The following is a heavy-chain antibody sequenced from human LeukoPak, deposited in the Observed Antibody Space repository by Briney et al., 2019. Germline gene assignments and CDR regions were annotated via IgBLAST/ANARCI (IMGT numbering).Heavy chain of an antibody. J-gene: IGHJ4*02. Sequence: SETLSLTCTVSGGSISSYYWSWIRQPPGKGLEWIGEINHSGSTNYNPSLKSRVTISVDTSKNQFSLKLSSVTAADTAVYYCARGRTSSRGYSYGVLGYWGQGTLVTVSS. CDR2: INHSGST. CDR1: GGSISSYY. V-gene: IGHV4-34*01. D-gene: IGHD5-18*01. CDR3: ARGRTSSRGYSYGVLGY.